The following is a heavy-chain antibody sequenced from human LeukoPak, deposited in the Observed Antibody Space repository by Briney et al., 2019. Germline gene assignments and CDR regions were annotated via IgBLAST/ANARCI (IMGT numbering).Heavy chain of an antibody. CDR3: AREETVDYYDSSGYYHPFDY. V-gene: IGHV1-69*04. Sequence: SVKVSCKASGGTFSSYAISWVRQAPGQGLEWMGRIIPILGIANYAQKFQGRVTITADKSTSTAYMELSSLRSEDTAVYYCAREETVDYYDSSGYYHPFDYWGQGTLVTVSS. J-gene: IGHJ4*02. CDR2: IIPILGIA. D-gene: IGHD3-22*01. CDR1: GGTFSSYA.